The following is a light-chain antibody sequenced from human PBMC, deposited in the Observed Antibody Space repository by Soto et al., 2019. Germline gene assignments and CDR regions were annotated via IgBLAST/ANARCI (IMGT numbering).Light chain of an antibody. V-gene: IGKV3-20*01. CDR2: GAS. CDR1: QSVTNTC. CDR3: QQYDGSSLT. J-gene: IGKJ2*01. Sequence: EIVLTQSPGTLSLSPGERVTLSCRASQSVTNTCLAWYQQKPGQAPRLLIYGASNRATGIPDRFSGSGSGTDFTLTISRLEPEDFAVYLCQQYDGSSLTFGQGTKLDIK.